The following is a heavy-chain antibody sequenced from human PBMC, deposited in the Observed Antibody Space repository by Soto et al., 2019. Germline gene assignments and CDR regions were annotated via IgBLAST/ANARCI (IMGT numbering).Heavy chain of an antibody. CDR3: ARAWFGELKYFEY. J-gene: IGHJ4*02. CDR1: GFTFSDHY. D-gene: IGHD3-10*01. V-gene: IGHV3-72*01. Sequence: EVQLVESGGGFVQPGGSLRLSCAASGFTFSDHYMEWVRQAPGKGLEWVGRIRNKANSYTTEYGASVKGRFTISRDDSKNSLSLQMHSLKTEDTAVYYCARAWFGELKYFEYLGPGNLVTVSS. CDR2: IRNKANSYTT.